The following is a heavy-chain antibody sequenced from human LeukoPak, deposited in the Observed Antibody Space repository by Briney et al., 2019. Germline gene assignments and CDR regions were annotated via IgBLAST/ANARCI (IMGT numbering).Heavy chain of an antibody. CDR2: IYYSGST. J-gene: IGHJ5*02. CDR3: AREFKKAVIRGWFDP. V-gene: IGHV4-30-4*08. D-gene: IGHD3-22*01. CDR1: GDSISSDDYY. Sequence: SETLSLTCTVSGDSISSDDYYWSWIRQPPGKGLEWIGYIYYSGSTYYNPSLKSRVTISVDTSKNQFSLNLSSVTGADTAVYYCAREFKKAVIRGWFDPWGQGTLVTVPS.